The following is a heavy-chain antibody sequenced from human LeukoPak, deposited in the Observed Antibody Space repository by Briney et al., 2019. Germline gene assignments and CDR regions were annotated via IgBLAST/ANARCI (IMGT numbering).Heavy chain of an antibody. D-gene: IGHD6-13*01. CDR3: AKGSCSSSWFFDY. Sequence: GGSLRLSCAASGFTFSGYAMIWVRQAPGKGLEWVSGISGSGGSTYYADSVKGRVTTSRDNSANTLYLQMNSVLAEDPAVYYCAKGSCSSSWFFDYWGQGTLVSVSS. V-gene: IGHV3-23*01. CDR2: ISGSGGST. CDR1: GFTFSGYA. J-gene: IGHJ4*02.